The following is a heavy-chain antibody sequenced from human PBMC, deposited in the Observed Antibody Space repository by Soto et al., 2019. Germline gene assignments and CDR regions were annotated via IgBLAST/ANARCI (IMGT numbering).Heavy chain of an antibody. CDR3: TRSSRGTLLHYYGMDV. D-gene: IGHD1-7*01. V-gene: IGHV4-34*01. J-gene: IGHJ6*01. CDR1: GGSFRGFY. Sequence: PSETLSLTCAVSGGSFRGFYWTWIRQRPGKGLEWIGEINHTGYINYRPSLKSRVTISEDTSNNHFSLRLRSVTAADTAIYYCTRSSRGTLLHYYGMDVWGQGTTVTVSS. CDR2: INHTGYI.